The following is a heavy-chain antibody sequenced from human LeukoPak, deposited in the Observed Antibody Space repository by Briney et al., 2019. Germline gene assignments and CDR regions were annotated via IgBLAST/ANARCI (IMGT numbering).Heavy chain of an antibody. CDR2: IYYSGST. Sequence: ETLSLTCTVSGGSISSSSHYWGWIRHPPGKGLEWMGSIYYSGSTYYNPSLKSRGTISVATSKNQFSLKLSSVTAADTAVYDCARHLSSGWYPWFDPWGQGTLVTVSS. V-gene: IGHV4-39*01. CDR1: GGSISSSSHY. D-gene: IGHD6-19*01. CDR3: ARHLSSGWYPWFDP. J-gene: IGHJ5*02.